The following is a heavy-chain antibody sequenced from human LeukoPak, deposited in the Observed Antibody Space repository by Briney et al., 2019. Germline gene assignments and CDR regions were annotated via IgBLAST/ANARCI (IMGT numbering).Heavy chain of an antibody. CDR2: IYPGDSDT. CDR1: GXSFTSYW. V-gene: IGHV5-51*01. CDR3: ARHQAHYYYGMDV. Sequence: GESLKISCKGSGXSFTSYWIGWVRQMPGKGLEWMGIIYPGDSDTRYSPSFQGQVTISADKSISTAYLQWSGLKASDTAMYYCARHQAHYYYGMDVWGQGTTVTVSS. J-gene: IGHJ6*02.